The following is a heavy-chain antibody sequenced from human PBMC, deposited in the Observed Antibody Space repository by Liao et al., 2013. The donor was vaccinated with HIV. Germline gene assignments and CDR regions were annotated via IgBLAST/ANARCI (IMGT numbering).Heavy chain of an antibody. CDR1: GGSISSGDYY. J-gene: IGHJ6*03. CDR2: VYYSGST. CDR3: ARGIGYYVVNYMDV. V-gene: IGHV4-61*08. Sequence: QVQLQESGPGLVKPSQTLSLTCTVSGGSISSGDYYWSWIRQPPGKGLEWIGYVYYSGSTNYNPSLKTRVTISVDTSKNQLSLNLRSVTAADTAVYYCARGIGYYVVNYMDVWGKGTTVTVSS. D-gene: IGHD3-10*02.